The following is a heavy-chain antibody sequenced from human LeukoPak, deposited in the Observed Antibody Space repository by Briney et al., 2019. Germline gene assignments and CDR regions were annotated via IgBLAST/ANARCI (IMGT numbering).Heavy chain of an antibody. D-gene: IGHD2-2*01. CDR3: ARDSPSSTSWGY. V-gene: IGHV3-7*01. J-gene: IGHJ4*02. CDR2: MNQDGSEK. CDR1: GFTFSSYG. Sequence: GGSLRLSCAASGFTFSSYGMHWVRQAPGKGPEWVANMNQDGSEKYYVDSVKGRFTISRDNAKNSLYLQMNSLRAEDTAVYYCARDSPSSTSWGYWGQGTLVTVSS.